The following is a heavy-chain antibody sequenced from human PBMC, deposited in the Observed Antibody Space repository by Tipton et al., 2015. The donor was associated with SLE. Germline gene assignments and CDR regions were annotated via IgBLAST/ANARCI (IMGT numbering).Heavy chain of an antibody. Sequence: QLVQSGPEVKKPGASVRVSCKASGYTFITYDINWVRQATGQGLEWMGWMNPYSGTTGYAQKFQGRVTMTTDASTSTAYMELRSLRSDDTAVYYCAREKMDYYDSSGSNDAFDIWGQGTMVTVSS. D-gene: IGHD3-22*01. CDR2: MNPYSGTT. J-gene: IGHJ3*02. V-gene: IGHV1-8*01. CDR3: AREKMDYYDSSGSNDAFDI. CDR1: GYTFITYD.